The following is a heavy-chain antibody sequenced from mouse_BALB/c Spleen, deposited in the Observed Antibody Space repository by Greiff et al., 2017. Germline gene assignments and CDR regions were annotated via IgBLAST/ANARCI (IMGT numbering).Heavy chain of an antibody. CDR3: ARGGTARATFYFDY. CDR2: INPNNGGT. D-gene: IGHD3-2*01. J-gene: IGHJ2*01. CDR1: GYTFTDYN. Sequence: VQLKQSGPELVKPGASVKIPCKASGYTFTDYNMDWVKQSHGKSLEWIGDINPNNGGTIYNQKFKGKATLTVDKSSSTAYMELRSLTSEDTAVYYCARGGTARATFYFDYWGQGTTLTVSS. V-gene: IGHV1-18*01.